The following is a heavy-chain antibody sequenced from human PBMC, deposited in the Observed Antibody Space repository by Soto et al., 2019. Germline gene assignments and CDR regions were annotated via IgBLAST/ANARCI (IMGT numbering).Heavy chain of an antibody. CDR1: GGSFSGYY. Sequence: SETLYLTCAVYGGSFSGYYWTWIRQPPGTGLEWIGEIKHSGSTNYNPSLKSRVTISVDTSKNQFSLKLTSVTAADTAVYYCARDKITGLFDYWGQGTLVTVSS. CDR3: ARDKITGLFDY. J-gene: IGHJ4*02. D-gene: IGHD2-8*02. V-gene: IGHV4-34*01. CDR2: IKHSGST.